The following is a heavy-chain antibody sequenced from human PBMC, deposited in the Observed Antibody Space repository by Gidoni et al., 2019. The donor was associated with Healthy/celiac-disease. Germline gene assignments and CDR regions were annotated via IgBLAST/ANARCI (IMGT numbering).Heavy chain of an antibody. Sequence: QVQLVQSGAEVRKPGASVKVSCKASGYTFTSYAMHWVRQAPGQRLEWMGWINAGNGNTKYSQKFQGRVTITRDTSASTAYMELSSLRSEDTAVYYCARDRRRGTLASYAFDIWGQGTMVTVSS. D-gene: IGHD2-15*01. CDR3: ARDRRRGTLASYAFDI. V-gene: IGHV1-3*01. CDR1: GYTFTSYA. CDR2: INAGNGNT. J-gene: IGHJ3*02.